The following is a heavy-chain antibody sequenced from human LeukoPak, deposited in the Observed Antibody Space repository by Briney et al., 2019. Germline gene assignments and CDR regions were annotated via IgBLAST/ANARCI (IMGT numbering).Heavy chain of an antibody. V-gene: IGHV3-21*01. CDR1: GFIFSSYN. D-gene: IGHD6-6*01. CDR3: ARDGYSSSSFDF. J-gene: IGHJ4*02. CDR2: ISSSTYI. Sequence: GGSLRLSCAASGFIFSSYNMNWVRQAPGKGLEWVSSISSSTYIYYVDSVKGRFTISRDNAKNSLYLQMNSLRAEDTAMYYCARDGYSSSSFDFWGQGTLVTVSS.